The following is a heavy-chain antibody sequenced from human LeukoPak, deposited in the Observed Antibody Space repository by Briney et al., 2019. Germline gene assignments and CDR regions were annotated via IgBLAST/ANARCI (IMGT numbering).Heavy chain of an antibody. Sequence: SETLSLTCTVSVGSISTYFWSWMRQPPGKGLEWIAYIYSSGSTTYNPSLRSRVTISVDTSKNQFSLKLNSVTVADTAVYYCARGGYLKTDWFDPWGQGTLVTVPS. V-gene: IGHV4-59*01. CDR2: IYSSGST. D-gene: IGHD2-15*01. J-gene: IGHJ5*02. CDR3: ARGGYLKTDWFDP. CDR1: VGSISTYF.